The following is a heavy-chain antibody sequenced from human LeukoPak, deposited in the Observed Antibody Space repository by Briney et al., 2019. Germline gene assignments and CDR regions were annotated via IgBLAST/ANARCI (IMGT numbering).Heavy chain of an antibody. V-gene: IGHV3-23*01. J-gene: IGHJ4*02. CDR3: AKQSYARSLGE. D-gene: IGHD2-8*01. Sequence: PGGSLRLSCATSGFPFSDFSMSWGRQAPGKGLEWISTTNSGGTSTYYAESVKGRFTISRDNSKNTLYLQMSSLRVEDTAVYYCAKQSYARSLGEGGPGTLVSVSS. CDR1: GFPFSDFS. CDR2: TNSGGTST.